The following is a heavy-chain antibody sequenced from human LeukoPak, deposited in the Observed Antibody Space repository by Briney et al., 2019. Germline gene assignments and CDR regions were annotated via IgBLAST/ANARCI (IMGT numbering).Heavy chain of an antibody. CDR3: ARAAGGYYYDLDADY. CDR1: GYTFTGYY. Sequence: ASVKVSCKASGYTFTGYYMHWVRRAPGQGLEWMGWINPNSGGTNYAQKFQGRVTMTRDTSISTAYMELSRLRSDDTAVYYCARAAGGYYYDLDADYWGQGTLVTVTS. V-gene: IGHV1-2*02. CDR2: INPNSGGT. J-gene: IGHJ4*02. D-gene: IGHD3-22*01.